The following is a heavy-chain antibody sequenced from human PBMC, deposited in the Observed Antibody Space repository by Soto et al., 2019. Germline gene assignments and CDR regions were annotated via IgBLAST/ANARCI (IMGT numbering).Heavy chain of an antibody. J-gene: IGHJ4*02. CDR2: TYYRSKWYN. V-gene: IGHV6-1*01. CDR1: GDSVSSYNAA. Sequence: QVQLQQSGPGLVKTSQTLSITCAISGDSVSSYNAAWNWIRQSPSRGLEWLGRTYYRSKWYNDSAVYARSRITITPNTSKKQFSRQINSVTPEDTGVYYCASEPVGTYCFDSWRQVSLVTVSS. CDR3: ASEPVGTYCFDS. D-gene: IGHD1-1*01.